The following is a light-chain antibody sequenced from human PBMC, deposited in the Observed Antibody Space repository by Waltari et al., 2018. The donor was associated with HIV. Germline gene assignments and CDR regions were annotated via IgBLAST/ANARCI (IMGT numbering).Light chain of an antibody. CDR3: NSYAGSNNWV. CDR1: SSDLGGFKY. CDR2: EVN. Sequence: QSALTQPPSASGSPGPSVTISCTGTSSDLGGFKYVPWYQQHPGKAPKLMIYEVNKRPSGVPDRFSGSKSANTASLTVSGLQADDEADYYCNSYAGSNNWVFGGGTKLTVL. V-gene: IGLV2-8*01. J-gene: IGLJ3*02.